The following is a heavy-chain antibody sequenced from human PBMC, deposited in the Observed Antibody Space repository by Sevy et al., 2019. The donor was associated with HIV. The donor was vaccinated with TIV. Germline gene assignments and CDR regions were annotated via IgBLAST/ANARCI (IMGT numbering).Heavy chain of an antibody. CDR3: ARDGGYSVKWYPLY. Sequence: GGSLRLSCAASGFAFSTLAMHWVRQAPGKGLEWVAVISDEGTETFNAASVEGRFTISRDNSKNMLSLQSNSLRPEDTAVYYCARDGGYSVKWYPLYWGHGTLVTVSS. CDR2: ISDEGTET. J-gene: IGHJ4*01. D-gene: IGHD1-26*01. CDR1: GFAFSTLA. V-gene: IGHV3-30-3*01.